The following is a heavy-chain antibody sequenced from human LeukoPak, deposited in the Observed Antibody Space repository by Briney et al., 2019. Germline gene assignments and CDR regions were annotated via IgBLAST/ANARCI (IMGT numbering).Heavy chain of an antibody. Sequence: VSGHTLVNPTQTLTLTCTFSGFSLSTSGVGVGWIRQPPGKALEWLALIYWDDDKCYSPSLKSRLTITKDSSKNQVVLTMTNMDPVDTATYYCAHSLRYCSSASCPNWFDPWGQGTLVTVSS. J-gene: IGHJ5*02. D-gene: IGHD2-2*01. CDR3: AHSLRYCSSASCPNWFDP. CDR1: GFSLSTSGVG. V-gene: IGHV2-5*02. CDR2: IYWDDDK.